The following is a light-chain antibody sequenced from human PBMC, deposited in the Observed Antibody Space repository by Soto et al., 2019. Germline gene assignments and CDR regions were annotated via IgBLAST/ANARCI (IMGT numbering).Light chain of an antibody. V-gene: IGKV3-15*01. CDR1: QSVSSN. J-gene: IGKJ1*01. CDR3: QQYNNWPPWT. Sequence: EIVMTQSPATLSVSPGDRATLSCRASQSVSSNLAWYQQKPGQAPRLLIYGASTRATGIPARFSGSGSGTEFTLTISSLQSEDFAVYYCQQYNNWPPWTFGQGTKGEIK. CDR2: GAS.